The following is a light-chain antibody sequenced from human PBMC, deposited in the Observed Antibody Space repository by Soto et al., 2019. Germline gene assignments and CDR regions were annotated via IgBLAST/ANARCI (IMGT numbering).Light chain of an antibody. V-gene: IGLV4-60*03. CDR2: LEGSGSY. J-gene: IGLJ2*01. CDR1: SGHSSYI. Sequence: QPVLTQSSSASASLGSSVKLTCTLSSGHSSYIIAWHQQQPGKAPRYLMKLEGSGSYNKGSGVPDRFSGYSSGADRYLTISNLQSEDEADYYCETWDSNTRVFGGVTKVTVL. CDR3: ETWDSNTRV.